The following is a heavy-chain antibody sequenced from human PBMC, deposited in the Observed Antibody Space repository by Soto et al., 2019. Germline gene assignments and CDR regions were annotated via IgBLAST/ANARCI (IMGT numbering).Heavy chain of an antibody. CDR3: ARKPPSAIQGWAFGMDV. Sequence: ELQPMETGGGLIQTGGSLRLSCAASGFSISSNYIAWVRQPPGKGLEWVSTTFSGGNTEYAASVKGRCSISRDNYKNTLYLQMDNLRVADTAVYYCARKPPSAIQGWAFGMDVWGQGTTVSVSS. J-gene: IGHJ6*02. V-gene: IGHV3-53*02. CDR2: TFSGGNT. D-gene: IGHD2-21*01. CDR1: GFSISSNY.